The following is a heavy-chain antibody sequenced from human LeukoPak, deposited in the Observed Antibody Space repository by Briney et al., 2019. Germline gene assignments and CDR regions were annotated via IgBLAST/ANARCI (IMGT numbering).Heavy chain of an antibody. J-gene: IGHJ6*03. Sequence: SETLSLTCTVSGGSISSSSYYWGWIRQPPGKGLEWIGSIYYSGSTYYNPSLKSRVTISVDTSKNQFSLKLSSVTAADTAVYYCAISRNPYSSSWYEEHRLMDVWGKGTTVTISS. V-gene: IGHV4-39*01. CDR2: IYYSGST. CDR1: GGSISSSSYY. D-gene: IGHD6-13*01. CDR3: AISRNPYSSSWYEEHRLMDV.